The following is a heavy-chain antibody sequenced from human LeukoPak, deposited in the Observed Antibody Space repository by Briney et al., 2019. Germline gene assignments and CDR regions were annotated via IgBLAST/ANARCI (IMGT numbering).Heavy chain of an antibody. CDR3: ATHDSSGFYYYFHY. D-gene: IGHD3-22*01. Sequence: GGSLRLSCAASGFTFSSYAMSWVRQAPGKGLEWVSSISVSGGSTYYADSVKGRFTISRDNSKNTLYLQMNSLRAEDTAVYYCATHDSSGFYYYFHYWGQGTLVTVPS. J-gene: IGHJ4*02. CDR1: GFTFSSYA. V-gene: IGHV3-23*01. CDR2: ISVSGGST.